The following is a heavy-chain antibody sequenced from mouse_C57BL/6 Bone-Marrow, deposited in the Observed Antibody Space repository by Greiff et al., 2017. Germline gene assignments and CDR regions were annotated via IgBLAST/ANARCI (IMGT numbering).Heavy chain of an antibody. J-gene: IGHJ2*01. D-gene: IGHD1-1*01. CDR3: TSLITTVVAPFFDY. CDR2: IRNKANNHAT. CDR1: GFTFSDSW. V-gene: IGHV6-6*01. Sequence: EVMLVESGGGLVQPGGSMKLSCAASGFTFSDSWMDWVRQSPEKGLEWVAEIRNKANNHATYYAESVKGRFTISRDDSKSIVSLQMNSLRAEDTGIYYCTSLITTVVAPFFDYWGQGTTLTVSS.